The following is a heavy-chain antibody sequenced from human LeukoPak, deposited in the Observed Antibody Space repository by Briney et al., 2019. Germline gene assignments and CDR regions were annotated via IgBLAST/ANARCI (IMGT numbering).Heavy chain of an antibody. V-gene: IGHV3-30*04. CDR3: ASTTHGAVTTLDY. J-gene: IGHJ4*02. D-gene: IGHD4-17*01. CDR2: ISYDGSDK. Sequence: PGGSLRLSCAASGFTFSSYGMHWVRQAPGKGLEWVAVISYDGSDKYYADSVKGRFTISRDNSMNTLYLEMNSLRAEDTAVYYCASTTHGAVTTLDYWGQGTLVTVSS. CDR1: GFTFSSYG.